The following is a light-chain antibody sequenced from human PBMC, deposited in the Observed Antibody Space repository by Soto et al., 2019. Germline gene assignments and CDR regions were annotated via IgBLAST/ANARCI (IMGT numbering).Light chain of an antibody. CDR1: SSDIGGYNF. CDR2: EVS. CDR3: SSYAGSNIL. J-gene: IGLJ1*01. Sequence: QSVLNQPPSASGSPGQSVTISCTGNSSDIGGYNFVSWYQQHPGKAPKLMIYEVSKRPSGVPDRFSGSKSGNTASLTVSGLQAEDEADYYCSSYAGSNILFGTGTKVTVL. V-gene: IGLV2-8*01.